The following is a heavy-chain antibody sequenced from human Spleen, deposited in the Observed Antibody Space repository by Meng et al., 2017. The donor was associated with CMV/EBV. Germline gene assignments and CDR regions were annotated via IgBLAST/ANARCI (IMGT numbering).Heavy chain of an antibody. J-gene: IGHJ4*02. CDR1: GYTFTGYY. CDR2: INPDNGGT. V-gene: IGHV1-2*06. D-gene: IGHD1-26*01. Sequence: ASVKVSCKASGYTFTGYYMHWVRQAPGQGLEWMGRINPDNGGTNYAQKFQGRVTMTRDTSISTAYMELSSLRSEDTAVYYCARDSLGSGSYWTHFDYWGQGTLVTVSS. CDR3: ARDSLGSGSYWTHFDY.